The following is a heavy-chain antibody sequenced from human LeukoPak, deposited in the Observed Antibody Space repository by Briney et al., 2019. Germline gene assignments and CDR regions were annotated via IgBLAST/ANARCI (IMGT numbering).Heavy chain of an antibody. CDR2: ITTYNGNT. J-gene: IGHJ4*02. Sequence: ASVKVSCKASGYTFTTYGISWVRQAPGQGLEWMGWITTYNGNTRYEEKFQGRVTMTTDTSADTAYMELTSLTSDDTAVYYCAREDFNYVWGNHRERDYSGQGTLVTVSS. V-gene: IGHV1-18*01. CDR1: GYTFTTYG. CDR3: AREDFNYVWGNHRERDY. D-gene: IGHD3-16*01.